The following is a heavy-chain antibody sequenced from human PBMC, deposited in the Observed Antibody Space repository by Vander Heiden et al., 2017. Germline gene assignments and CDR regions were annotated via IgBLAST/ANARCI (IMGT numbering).Heavy chain of an antibody. CDR2: ISGNSSYI. D-gene: IGHD1-26*01. CDR1: GFPPRGYG. Sequence: EVQLVESGGGPVKPGGSLGLSCAASGFPPRGYGMNWVRQAQGKGLEWVSSISGNSSYIYYADSVKGRFTISRDNAKNSLYLQMNSLRAEDTAVYYCARPRGSFGPKVYWYFDLWGRGTLVTVSS. J-gene: IGHJ2*01. CDR3: ARPRGSFGPKVYWYFDL. V-gene: IGHV3-21*01.